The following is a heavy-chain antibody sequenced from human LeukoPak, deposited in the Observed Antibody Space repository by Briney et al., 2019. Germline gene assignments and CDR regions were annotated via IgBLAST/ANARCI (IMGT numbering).Heavy chain of an antibody. J-gene: IGHJ4*02. Sequence: PGGSLRLSCAASGFTFSSYSMNWVRQAPGKGLEWFSSISSSSNYIYYADSLKGRFTISRDNAQNSLYLQMNSLRAEDTAVYYCARDLYEGAAGYFDSWGQGTLVTVSS. D-gene: IGHD2-8*01. CDR3: ARDLYEGAAGYFDS. V-gene: IGHV3-21*01. CDR1: GFTFSSYS. CDR2: ISSSSNYI.